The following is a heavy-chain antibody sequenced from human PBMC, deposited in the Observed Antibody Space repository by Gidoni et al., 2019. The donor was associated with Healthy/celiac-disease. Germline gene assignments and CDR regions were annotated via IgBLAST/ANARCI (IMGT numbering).Heavy chain of an antibody. CDR2: IKSKTDGGTT. V-gene: IGHV3-15*01. CDR1: GFTLSNAW. Sequence: EVQLVESGGGLVKHGGSLRLSCEDSGFTLSNAWMTWVRQAPGTGLEWVGRIKSKTDGGTTDYSAPVKGRFTISRDDSNNTLYLQMNSLKTEDTAVYYCTTDVEMATITRSRRWFDPWGQGTLVTVSS. CDR3: TTDVEMATITRSRRWFDP. J-gene: IGHJ5*02. D-gene: IGHD5-12*01.